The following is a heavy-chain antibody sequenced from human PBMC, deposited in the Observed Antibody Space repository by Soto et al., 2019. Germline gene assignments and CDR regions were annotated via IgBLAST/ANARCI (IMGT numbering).Heavy chain of an antibody. CDR2: IWYDGSNK. CDR3: ARGCSTSCYAGFDY. CDR1: GFTFSSYG. V-gene: IGHV3-33*01. J-gene: IGHJ4*02. D-gene: IGHD2-2*01. Sequence: VQLVESGGGVVQPGRSLRLSCAASGFTFSSYGMHWVRQAPGKGLEWVAVIWYDGSNKYYADSVKGRFTISRDNSNNTLYLQMNSLRAEDTAVYYCARGCSTSCYAGFDYWGQGTLVTVSS.